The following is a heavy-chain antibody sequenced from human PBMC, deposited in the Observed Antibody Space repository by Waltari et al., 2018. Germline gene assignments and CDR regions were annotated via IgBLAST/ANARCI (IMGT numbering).Heavy chain of an antibody. CDR3: ARRAAIAATGPTYYMDV. Sequence: QVQLQESGPGLVKPSETLSLTCAVSGYSISSGYYWGWIRQPPGKELEWIGSIYHSGSTYYNPSLKSRVTISVDTSKNQFSLKLSSVTAADTAVYYCARRAAIAATGPTYYMDVWGQGTLVTVSS. CDR2: IYHSGST. V-gene: IGHV4-38-2*01. D-gene: IGHD6-13*01. J-gene: IGHJ4*02. CDR1: GYSISSGYY.